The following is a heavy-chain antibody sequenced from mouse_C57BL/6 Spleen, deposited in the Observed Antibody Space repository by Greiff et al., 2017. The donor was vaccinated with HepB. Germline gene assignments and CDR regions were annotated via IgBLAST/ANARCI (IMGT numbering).Heavy chain of an antibody. CDR2: IDPSDSYT. CDR1: GYTFTSYW. V-gene: IGHV1-69*01. Sequence: QVQLQQPGAELAKPGASVKLSCKASGYTFTSYWMHWVKQRPGQGLEWIGEIDPSDSYTNYNQKFKGKSTLTVDKSSSTAYMQLSSLTSEDSAVYYCARRSPYGYYFDYWGQGTTLTVSS. D-gene: IGHD1-1*02. CDR3: ARRSPYGYYFDY. J-gene: IGHJ2*01.